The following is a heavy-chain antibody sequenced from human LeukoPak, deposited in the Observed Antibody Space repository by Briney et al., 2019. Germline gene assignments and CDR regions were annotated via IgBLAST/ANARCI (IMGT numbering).Heavy chain of an antibody. CDR3: AGESGRRDGLFDP. V-gene: IGHV1-8*01. D-gene: IGHD3-10*01. CDR2: VSPKTGGT. J-gene: IGHJ5*02. CDR1: GYTFRTHD. Sequence: ASVNVSCKVSGYTFRTHDINLVRQATGPRREWMGWVSPKTGGTGYAQKFQGRVYMTTKASLSTAFMELSSRGSDDTAVDFCAGESGRRDGLFDPWGQGTLVTVSS.